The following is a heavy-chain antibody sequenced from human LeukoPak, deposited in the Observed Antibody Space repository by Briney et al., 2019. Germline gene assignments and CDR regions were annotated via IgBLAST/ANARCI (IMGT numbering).Heavy chain of an antibody. V-gene: IGHV3-7*03. J-gene: IGHJ3*02. D-gene: IGHD4-23*01. CDR1: GFTFSSYW. CDR2: IKQDGSEK. Sequence: GGSLRLSCAVSGFTFSSYWMSWVRQAPGKGLEWVASIKQDGSEKYYVDSVKGRFTISRDNAKTSLYLQMNSLRAEDMALYYCARVVGGGNFRNDAFDIWGQGTMVTVPS. CDR3: ARVVGGGNFRNDAFDI.